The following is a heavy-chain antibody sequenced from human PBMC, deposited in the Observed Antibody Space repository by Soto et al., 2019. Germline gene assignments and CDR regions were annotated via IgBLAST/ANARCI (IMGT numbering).Heavy chain of an antibody. CDR2: IWYDGSNK. CDR3: ARGPGGRTGYYYDGMDV. J-gene: IGHJ6*02. V-gene: IGHV3-33*01. CDR1: GFTFSSYG. Sequence: QVQLVESGGGVVQPGRSLRLSCAASGFTFSSYGMHWVRQAPGKGLEWVAVIWYDGSNKYYADSVKGRFTISRDNSKNTLYLQMNSLRAEDTAVYYCARGPGGRTGYYYDGMDVWGQGTTVTVSS. D-gene: IGHD2-15*01.